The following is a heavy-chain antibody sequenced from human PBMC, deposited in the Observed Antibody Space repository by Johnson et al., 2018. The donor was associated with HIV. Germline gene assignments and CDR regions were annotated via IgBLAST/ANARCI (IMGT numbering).Heavy chain of an antibody. V-gene: IGHV3-30-3*01. D-gene: IGHD2-8*01. CDR3: ARDSYARESTAFEI. CDR2: ISYDGSNK. CDR1: GSLFSSYA. J-gene: IGHJ3*02. Sequence: QVQLVESGGGVVRPGTSLRLSCAASGSLFSSYAMYCVRQAPGKGLEWVAVISYDGSNKYSADSVKGRFTISRDNSKNTLYLQMNSLRAEDTAVYYCARDSYARESTAFEIWGKGQWSPSLQ.